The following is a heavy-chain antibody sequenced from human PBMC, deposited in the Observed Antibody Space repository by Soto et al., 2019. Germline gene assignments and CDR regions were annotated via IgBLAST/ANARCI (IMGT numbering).Heavy chain of an antibody. J-gene: IGHJ6*02. CDR2: MNPNSGNT. V-gene: IGHV1-8*01. Sequence: ASVKVSCKASGYTFTSYDINWVRQATGQGLEWMGWMNPNSGNTGYAQKFQGRVTMTRNTSISTAYMELSSLRSEDTAVYYCARDSPVLMVLSGSSYHYYGMDVWGQGTTVTVSS. D-gene: IGHD2-8*01. CDR1: GYTFTSYD. CDR3: ARDSPVLMVLSGSSYHYYGMDV.